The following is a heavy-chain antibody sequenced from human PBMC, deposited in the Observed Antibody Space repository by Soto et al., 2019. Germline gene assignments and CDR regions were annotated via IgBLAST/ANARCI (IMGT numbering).Heavy chain of an antibody. D-gene: IGHD7-27*01. CDR1: GYTFTDYG. Sequence: QVQLVQSGAEVKKPGASVKVSGKASGYTFTDYGISWVRQAPGQGLEWMGWISGYNGNTDYAQSFQGRVTMTTDTSTSTAHMELRSLGADATAEFFWARDSGSLVVWGYFFDYWGQGTLVTVSS. CDR2: ISGYNGNT. J-gene: IGHJ4*02. CDR3: ARDSGSLVVWGYFFDY. V-gene: IGHV1-18*01.